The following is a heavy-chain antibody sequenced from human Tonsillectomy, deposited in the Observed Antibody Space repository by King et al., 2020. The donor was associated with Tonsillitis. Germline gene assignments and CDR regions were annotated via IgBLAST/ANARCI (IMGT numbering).Heavy chain of an antibody. CDR1: GGSISGSTYY. D-gene: IGHD3-10*01. J-gene: IGHJ4*02. V-gene: IGHV4-39*07. CDR2: IYYTGST. Sequence: QLQESGPGLVRPSETLSLTCSVSGGSISGSTYYWGWIRQPPGKGLEWIASIYYTGSTYYNPSLKSRITISVDTSKKQFSLKLSSVTAADTAVYYCARLLSHVDYWGQGTLVTVSS. CDR3: ARLLSHVDY.